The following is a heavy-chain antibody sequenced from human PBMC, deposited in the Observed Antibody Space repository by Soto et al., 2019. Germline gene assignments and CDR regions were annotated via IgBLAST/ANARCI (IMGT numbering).Heavy chain of an antibody. CDR1: GFTFSDYA. Sequence: GGSLRLSCAASGFTFSDYAMSWVRQAPGKGLEWVSVVSGSGDNTYYADSVKGRFTISRDNSKNTLYLKMNSLRPEDTAVYYCAKAFHRFSMVRGVYYYGMDVWGQGTTVTVSS. V-gene: IGHV3-23*01. J-gene: IGHJ6*02. D-gene: IGHD3-10*01. CDR2: VSGSGDNT. CDR3: AKAFHRFSMVRGVYYYGMDV.